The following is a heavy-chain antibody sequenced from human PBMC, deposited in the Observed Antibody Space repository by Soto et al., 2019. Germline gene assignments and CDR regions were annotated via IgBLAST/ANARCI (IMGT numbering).Heavy chain of an antibody. J-gene: IGHJ4*02. V-gene: IGHV3-21*01. CDR2: ISYI. Sequence: LRLSCAASGFTFSSYEMNWVRQAPGKGLEWVSAISYIYYADSVKGRFTISRDNAKNSLYLQMNSLRAEDMAVYYCARDSGPLRFLEWLLDYWGQGTLVTVSS. CDR1: GFTFSSYE. D-gene: IGHD3-3*01. CDR3: ARDSGPLRFLEWLLDY.